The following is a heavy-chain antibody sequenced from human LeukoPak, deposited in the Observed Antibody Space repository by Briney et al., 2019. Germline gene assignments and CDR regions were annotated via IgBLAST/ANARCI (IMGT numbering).Heavy chain of an antibody. CDR3: AKDLNMQTGTTDY. D-gene: IGHD1-7*01. V-gene: IGHV3-23*01. CDR1: GFPFNHFP. J-gene: IGHJ4*02. Sequence: GGSFELPLEAFGFPFNHFPMSWVGPDPGKGPGGVRAISGSGGSTYYADAVKGRFTISRDNSKNTLYLQMNSLRAEDTAVYYCAKDLNMQTGTTDYWGQGTLVTVSS. CDR2: ISGSGGST.